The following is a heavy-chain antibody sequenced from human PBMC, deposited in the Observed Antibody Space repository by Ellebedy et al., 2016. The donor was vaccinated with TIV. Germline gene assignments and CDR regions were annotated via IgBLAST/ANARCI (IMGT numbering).Heavy chain of an antibody. Sequence: ASVKVSCKTSGYSFTAYFLHWLRQAPGQGLAWMGRINPNSGETTYAQKFLGRVTLTRDTSISTADMGLSRLRSDDTAIYYCSRPYYYDSIANYFDSWGQGTLVTVSS. CDR2: INPNSGET. CDR3: SRPYYYDSIANYFDS. CDR1: GYSFTAYF. V-gene: IGHV1-2*06. D-gene: IGHD3-22*01. J-gene: IGHJ4*02.